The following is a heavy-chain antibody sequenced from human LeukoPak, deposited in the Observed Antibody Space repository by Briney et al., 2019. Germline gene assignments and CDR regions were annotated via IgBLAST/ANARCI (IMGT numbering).Heavy chain of an antibody. D-gene: IGHD3-9*01. CDR2: ISGGGGST. V-gene: IGHV3-23*01. CDR1: GFTFSSYA. Sequence: GGSLRLSCAASGFTFSSYAMSWVRQAPGKGLEGVSSISGGGGSTYYADSVKGRFTISRDNSKNTLYLQVNSLRAEDTAVYYCASYDILAGYSRHPLKRWGQGTLVTVSS. J-gene: IGHJ4*02. CDR3: ASYDILAGYSRHPLKR.